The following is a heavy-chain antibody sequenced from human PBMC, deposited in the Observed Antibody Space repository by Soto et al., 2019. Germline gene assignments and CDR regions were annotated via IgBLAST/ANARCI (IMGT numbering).Heavy chain of an antibody. CDR1: GYTFTGYY. J-gene: IGHJ4*02. Sequence: ASVKVSCKASGYTFTGYYMHWVRQAPGQGLEWMGWINPNSGGTNYAQKFQGRVTMTRDTSISTAYMELSRLRSDDTAVYYCARDRESYSSSWYSPFAYWGQGTLVTVSS. CDR3: ARDRESYSSSWYSPFAY. D-gene: IGHD6-13*01. CDR2: INPNSGGT. V-gene: IGHV1-2*02.